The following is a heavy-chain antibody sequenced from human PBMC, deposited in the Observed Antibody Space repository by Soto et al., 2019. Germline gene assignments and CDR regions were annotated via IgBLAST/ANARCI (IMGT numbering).Heavy chain of an antibody. V-gene: IGHV4-59*01. J-gene: IGHJ4*02. Sequence: SETLSLTCTVSGDSITSYYWSWIRQPPGKGLEWIGCFYYSGGTNYNPSLKTRVTISIDTSKNQFSLKLSSVTAADTAVYYCARDPELRGYFDYWGQGTLVTSPQ. CDR3: ARDPELRGYFDY. D-gene: IGHD1-26*01. CDR2: FYYSGGT. CDR1: GDSITSYY.